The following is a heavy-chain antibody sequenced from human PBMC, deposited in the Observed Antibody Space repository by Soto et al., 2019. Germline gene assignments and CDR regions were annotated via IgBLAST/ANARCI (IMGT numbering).Heavy chain of an antibody. Sequence: EVQLVESGGGLVQPGGSLRLSCAASGFTVSSNYMTWVRQAPGKGLEWVSLIQSGGRTYYAGSVKGRFSISRDNSKNTLFLQMDKLRVEGTAVDYCARDDVHWSDGRCYGIPMDVWGKGTTVTVSS. D-gene: IGHD2-15*01. V-gene: IGHV3-66*01. CDR3: ARDDVHWSDGRCYGIPMDV. CDR1: GFTVSSNY. J-gene: IGHJ6*03. CDR2: IQSGGRT.